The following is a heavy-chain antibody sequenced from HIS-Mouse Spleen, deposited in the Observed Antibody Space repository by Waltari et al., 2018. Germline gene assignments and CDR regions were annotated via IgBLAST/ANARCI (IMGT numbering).Heavy chain of an antibody. Sequence: QVQLVESGGGVVQPGRSLSPAGAASGFTFSSYGMHWVRQAPGKGLEWVAVISYDGSNKYYADSVKGRFTISRDNSKNTLYLQMNSLRAEDTAVYYCAKASSGWLDYWGQGTLVTVSS. V-gene: IGHV3-30*18. D-gene: IGHD6-19*01. J-gene: IGHJ4*02. CDR1: GFTFSSYG. CDR3: AKASSGWLDY. CDR2: ISYDGSNK.